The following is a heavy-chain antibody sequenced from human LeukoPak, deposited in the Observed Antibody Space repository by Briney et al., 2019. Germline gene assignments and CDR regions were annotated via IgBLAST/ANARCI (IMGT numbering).Heavy chain of an antibody. D-gene: IGHD2/OR15-2a*01. CDR3: ARDKNRNYYFDY. J-gene: IGHJ4*02. CDR2: ISSSGSTI. CDR1: GSTFSDYY. V-gene: IGHV3-11*01. Sequence: GGSLRLSCAASGSTFSDYYMSWIRQAPGKGLEWVSYISSSGSTIYYADSVKGRFTISRDNAKNSLYLQMNSLRAEDTAVYYCARDKNRNYYFDYWGQGTLVTVSS.